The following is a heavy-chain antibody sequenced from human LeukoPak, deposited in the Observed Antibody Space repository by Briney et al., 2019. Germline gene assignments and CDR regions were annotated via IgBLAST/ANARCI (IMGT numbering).Heavy chain of an antibody. J-gene: IGHJ6*03. Sequence: GGSLRLSCAASGFTFSDYYMSWIRQAPGKGLEWVSYISSSGSTIYYADSVKGRFTISRDNAKNSLYLQMNSLRAEDTAVYYCARDLHYYYYYMDVWGKGTTVTVSS. CDR2: ISSSGSTI. CDR3: ARDLHYYYYYMDV. V-gene: IGHV3-11*04. CDR1: GFTFSDYY.